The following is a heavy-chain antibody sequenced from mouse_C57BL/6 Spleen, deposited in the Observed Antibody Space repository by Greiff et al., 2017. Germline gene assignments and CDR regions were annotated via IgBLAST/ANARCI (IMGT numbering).Heavy chain of an antibody. CDR1: GYTFTSYW. V-gene: IGHV1-64*01. Sequence: QVQLQQPGAELVKPGASVKLSCKASGYTFTSYWMHWVKQRPGQGLEWIGMIHPNSGSTNYNEKFKSKATLTVDKSSSTAYMQLSSLTSEDSAVYYGAREVTAKEGGAMDYWGQGTSVTVSS. D-gene: IGHD2-2*01. CDR3: AREVTAKEGGAMDY. J-gene: IGHJ4*01. CDR2: IHPNSGST.